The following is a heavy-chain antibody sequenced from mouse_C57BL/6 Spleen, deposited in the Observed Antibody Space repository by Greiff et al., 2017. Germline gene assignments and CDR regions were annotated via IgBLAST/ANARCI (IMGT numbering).Heavy chain of an antibody. CDR1: GFTFSSYA. Sequence: EVQRVESGEGLVKPGGSLKLSCAASGFTFSSYAMSWVRQTPEKRLEWVAYISSGGDYIYYADTVKGRFTISRDNARNTLYLQMSSLKSEDTAMYYCTSGNYDYDGFDYWGQGTTLTVSS. CDR3: TSGNYDYDGFDY. J-gene: IGHJ2*01. CDR2: ISSGGDYI. V-gene: IGHV5-9-1*02. D-gene: IGHD2-4*01.